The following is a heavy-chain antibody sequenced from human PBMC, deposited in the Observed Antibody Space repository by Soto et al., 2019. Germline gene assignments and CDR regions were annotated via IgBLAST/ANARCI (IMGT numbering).Heavy chain of an antibody. V-gene: IGHV4-30-4*01. Sequence: SETLSLTCTVPGGSISSGDYYWSWIRQPPGKGLEWIGYIYYSGSTYYNPSLKSRVTISVDTSKNQFSLKLSSVTAADTAVYYCARVGTYYDFWSGYSPGDWFDPWGQGTLVTVSS. D-gene: IGHD3-3*01. CDR3: ARVGTYYDFWSGYSPGDWFDP. CDR2: IYYSGST. J-gene: IGHJ5*02. CDR1: GGSISSGDYY.